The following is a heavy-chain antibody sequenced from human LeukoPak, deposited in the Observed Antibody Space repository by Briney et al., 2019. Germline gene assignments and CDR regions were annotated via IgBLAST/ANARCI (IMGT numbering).Heavy chain of an antibody. J-gene: IGHJ6*03. V-gene: IGHV4-39*01. Sequence: SETLSLTCTVSGGSISSSSYYWGWIRQPPGKGLEWIESIYYSGSTYYNPSLKSRVTISVDTSKNQFSLKLSSVTAADTAVYYCARGYYYYYYMDVWGKGTTVTVSS. CDR3: ARGYYYYYYMDV. CDR2: IYYSGST. CDR1: GGSISSSSYY.